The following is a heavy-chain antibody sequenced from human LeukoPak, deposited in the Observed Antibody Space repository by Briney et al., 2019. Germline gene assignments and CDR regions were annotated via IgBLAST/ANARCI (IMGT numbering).Heavy chain of an antibody. CDR1: GFTFSSYA. Sequence: PGGSLRLSCAASGFTFSSYAMSWVRQVPGKGLEWVSAISGSGGSTYYADSVKGRFTISRDNSKNTLYLQMSSLRAEDTAVYYCARARGGWYVFDYWGQGTLVTVSS. CDR3: ARARGGWYVFDY. J-gene: IGHJ4*02. D-gene: IGHD6-19*01. V-gene: IGHV3-23*01. CDR2: ISGSGGST.